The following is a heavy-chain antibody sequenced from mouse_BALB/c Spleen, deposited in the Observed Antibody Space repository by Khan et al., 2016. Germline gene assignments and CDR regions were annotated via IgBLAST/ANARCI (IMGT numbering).Heavy chain of an antibody. V-gene: IGHV3-8*02. Sequence: EVQLQESGPSLVKLSQTLSHTCSVTGDSITSGYWNWIRKFPGNKLEYMGYISNSGSTYYNPSLKSRISITRDTSKNQYYLQLNSVTSEDTATYYGARDDGSTYVRGMDYWGHGTSFTVSS. CDR3: ARDDGSTYVRGMDY. CDR1: GDSITSGY. J-gene: IGHJ4*01. CDR2: ISNSGST. D-gene: IGHD1-1*01.